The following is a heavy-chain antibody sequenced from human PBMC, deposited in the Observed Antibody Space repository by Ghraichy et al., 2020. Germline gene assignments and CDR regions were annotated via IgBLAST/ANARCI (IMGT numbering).Heavy chain of an antibody. CDR3: ASVRRQYCGTTSCYGWFDP. CDR1: GGSISGDAYY. CDR2: IHSSGRT. J-gene: IGHJ5*02. D-gene: IGHD2-2*01. V-gene: IGHV4-31*03. Sequence: TLSLTCTVSGGSISGDAYYWNWIRQHPGKGLEWIGFIHSSGRTNYNPPLKSRVTISLDTSKNQFSLQLSSVTAADTAVYYCASVRRQYCGTTSCYGWFDPWGQGTLVTVSS.